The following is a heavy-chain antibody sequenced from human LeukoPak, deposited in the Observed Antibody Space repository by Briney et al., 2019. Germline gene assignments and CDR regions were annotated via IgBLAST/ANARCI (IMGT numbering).Heavy chain of an antibody. J-gene: IGHJ3*02. CDR2: IRYDGSNK. D-gene: IGHD6-19*01. CDR3: ARGPPAASQWLAQRSGASVGAFDI. V-gene: IGHV3-30*02. Sequence: GGSLRLSCAASGFTFSSYGMHWVRQAPGKGLEWVAFIRYDGSNKYYADSVKGRFTISRDNAKNTLYLQMNSLRAEDTAVYYCARGPPAASQWLAQRSGASVGAFDIWGQGTMVTVSS. CDR1: GFTFSSYG.